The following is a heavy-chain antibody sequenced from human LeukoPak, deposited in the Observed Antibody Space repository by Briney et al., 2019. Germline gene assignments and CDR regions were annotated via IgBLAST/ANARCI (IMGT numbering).Heavy chain of an antibody. CDR1: GFTFSSYW. Sequence: GGSLRLSCAASGFTFSSYWMHWVRQAPGKGLVLVSHINSDGRSTSYADSVKGRFTISRDNAKNTLYLQMNSLRAEDTALYYCARDTLAFRHYFDYWGQGTLVTVSS. CDR3: ARDTLAFRHYFDY. V-gene: IGHV3-74*01. D-gene: IGHD2/OR15-2a*01. CDR2: INSDGRST. J-gene: IGHJ4*02.